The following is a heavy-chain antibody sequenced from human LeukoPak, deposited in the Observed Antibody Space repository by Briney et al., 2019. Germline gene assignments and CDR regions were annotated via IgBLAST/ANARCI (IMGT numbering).Heavy chain of an antibody. D-gene: IGHD5-18*01. V-gene: IGHV3-23*01. CDR3: ARSWIQLWLLGY. J-gene: IGHJ4*02. Sequence: PGGSLRLSCAASGFTFSSYAMSWVRQAPGKGLEWVSAISGSGGSTYYADSVKGRFTISRDNSENTLYLQMNSLRAEDTAVYYCARSWIQLWLLGYWGQGTLVTVSS. CDR2: ISGSGGST. CDR1: GFTFSSYA.